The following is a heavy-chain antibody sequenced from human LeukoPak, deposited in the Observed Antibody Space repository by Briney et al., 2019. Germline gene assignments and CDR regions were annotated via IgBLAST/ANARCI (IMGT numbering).Heavy chain of an antibody. V-gene: IGHV1-8*01. D-gene: IGHD3-3*01. J-gene: IGHJ4*02. CDR1: GYTFTSYD. CDR3: ARGASRSFDS. CDR2: MNANSGNT. Sequence: ASVKVSCKASGYTFTSYDINWVRQATGQGLEWMGWMNANSGNTGYAQKFQGRVTMTRDTSISTAYMEVSSLRSEHTAVYYCARGASRSFDSWGQGTLVSVSS.